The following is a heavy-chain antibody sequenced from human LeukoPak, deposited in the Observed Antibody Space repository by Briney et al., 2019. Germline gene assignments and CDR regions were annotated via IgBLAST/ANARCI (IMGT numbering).Heavy chain of an antibody. CDR2: IRSKALYGTS. Sequence: PGGSLRLSCSGSGFRFGGYALSWVRQAPGKGLEWVGFIRSKALYGTSEYAASVEGRFAISRDDSNNIVYLQMNSLKTEDTAVYFCVRESVRDYYSDFWGQGTLVTVSS. D-gene: IGHD3-10*02. V-gene: IGHV3-49*04. CDR1: GFRFGGYA. CDR3: VRESVRDYYSDF. J-gene: IGHJ4*02.